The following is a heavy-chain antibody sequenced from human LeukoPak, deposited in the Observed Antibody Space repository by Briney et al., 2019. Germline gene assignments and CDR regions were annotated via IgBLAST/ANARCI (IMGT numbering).Heavy chain of an antibody. CDR3: AKDPQWELPSPFDH. Sequence: PGGSQRLSCAVSGFAFGSEAMSWVRQSPARGLEWVASISPGGGTTYYADYVKGRFTISRDNSNNSLFVQMNSLRAEDTAVYFCAKDPQWELPSPFDHWGQGTLATVSS. D-gene: IGHD1-26*01. CDR1: GFAFGSEA. CDR2: ISPGGGTT. J-gene: IGHJ4*02. V-gene: IGHV3-23*01.